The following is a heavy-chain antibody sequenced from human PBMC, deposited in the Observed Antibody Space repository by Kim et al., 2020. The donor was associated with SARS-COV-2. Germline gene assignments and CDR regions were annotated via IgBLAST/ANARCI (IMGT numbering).Heavy chain of an antibody. Sequence: SETLSLTCAVYGGSFSGYYWSWIRQPPGKGLEWIGEINHSGSTNYNPSLKSRVTISVDTSKNQFSLKLSSVTAADTAVYYCARGDYDFWSGYPKKPYYG. CDR3: ARGDYDFWSGYPKKPYYG. V-gene: IGHV4-34*01. J-gene: IGHJ6*01. D-gene: IGHD3-3*01. CDR1: GGSFSGYY. CDR2: INHSGST.